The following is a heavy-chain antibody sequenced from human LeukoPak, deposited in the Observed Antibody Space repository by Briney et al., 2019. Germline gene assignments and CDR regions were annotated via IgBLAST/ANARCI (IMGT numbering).Heavy chain of an antibody. CDR1: GGSISSGSYY. D-gene: IGHD6-13*01. CDR2: IYTSGST. V-gene: IGHV4-61*02. Sequence: SETLSPTCTVSGGSISSGSYYWSWIRQPAGKGLEWIGRIYTSGSTNYNPSLKSRVTISVDTSKNQFSLKLSSVTAADTAVYYCARSSYKQHIGYWGQGTLVTVSS. J-gene: IGHJ4*02. CDR3: ARSSYKQHIGY.